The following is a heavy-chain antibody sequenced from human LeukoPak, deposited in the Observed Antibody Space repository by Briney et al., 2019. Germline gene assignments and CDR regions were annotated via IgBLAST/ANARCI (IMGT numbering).Heavy chain of an antibody. Sequence: GGSLRLFCAASGFTFSSYAMSWVRQAPGKGLEWVSAISGSGGSTYYADSVKGRFTISRDNSKNTLYLQMNSLRAEDTAVYYCARDSWRGYYDSSGYSRAPFDYWGQGTLVTVSS. CDR3: ARDSWRGYYDSSGYSRAPFDY. CDR2: ISGSGGST. D-gene: IGHD3-22*01. V-gene: IGHV3-23*01. J-gene: IGHJ4*02. CDR1: GFTFSSYA.